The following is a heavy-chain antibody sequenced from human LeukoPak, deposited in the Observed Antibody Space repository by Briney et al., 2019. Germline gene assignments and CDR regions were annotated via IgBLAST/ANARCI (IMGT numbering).Heavy chain of an antibody. J-gene: IGHJ5*02. CDR1: GGSISSYY. D-gene: IGHD1-26*01. Sequence: SETLSLTCTVSGGSISSYYWSWIRQPAGKGLEWIGRIYTSGSTNYNPSLKSRVTMSVDTSKNQFSLKLSSVTAADTAVYYCARVGWEPQSNWFDRWGQGTLVTVSS. CDR2: IYTSGST. CDR3: ARVGWEPQSNWFDR. V-gene: IGHV4-4*07.